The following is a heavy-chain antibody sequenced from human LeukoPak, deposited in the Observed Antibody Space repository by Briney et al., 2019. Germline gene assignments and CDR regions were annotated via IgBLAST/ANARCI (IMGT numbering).Heavy chain of an antibody. CDR1: GGSISSYY. V-gene: IGHV4-59*08. J-gene: IGHJ4*02. CDR3: ARHLQAAAGTRKGFDY. CDR2: IYYSGST. D-gene: IGHD6-13*01. Sequence: PSETLSLTCTVSGGSISSYYWSWIRQPPGKGLEWIGYIYYSGSTNYNPSLKSRVTISVDTSKNQFSLKLSSVTAADTAVYYCARHLQAAAGTRKGFDYWGQGTLVTVSS.